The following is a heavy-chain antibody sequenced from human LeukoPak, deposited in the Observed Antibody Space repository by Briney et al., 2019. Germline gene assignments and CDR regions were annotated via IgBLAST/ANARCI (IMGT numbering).Heavy chain of an antibody. CDR1: GYTFTSYY. Sequence: ASVKVSCKASGYTFTSYYMHWVRQAPGQGLEWMGIINPSGGSTSYAQKFQGRVTMTRDMSTSTVYMELSSLRSEDTAVYYCARGYCSSTSCYRAMGYYYYMDVWGKGTTVTVSS. J-gene: IGHJ6*03. CDR3: ARGYCSSTSCYRAMGYYYYMDV. CDR2: INPSGGST. D-gene: IGHD2-2*02. V-gene: IGHV1-46*01.